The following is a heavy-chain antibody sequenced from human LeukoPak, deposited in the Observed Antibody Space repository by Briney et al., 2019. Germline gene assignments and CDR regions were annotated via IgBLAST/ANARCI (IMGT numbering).Heavy chain of an antibody. CDR1: GFTFSRYS. Sequence: GGSLRLSCAASGFTFSRYSMNWVRQAPGKGLEWVSHISSRSSDTYYADSVKGRFTISRDNAKNSLYLQMNSLRAEDTAVYYCARGSGSYSGGMDVWGQGTTVTVSS. CDR3: ARGSGSYSGGMDV. J-gene: IGHJ6*02. V-gene: IGHV3-21*05. CDR2: ISSRSSDT. D-gene: IGHD3-10*01.